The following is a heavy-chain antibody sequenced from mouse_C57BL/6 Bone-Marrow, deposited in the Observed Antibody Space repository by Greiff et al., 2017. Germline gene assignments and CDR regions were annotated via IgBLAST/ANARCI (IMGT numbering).Heavy chain of an antibody. D-gene: IGHD1-1*01. CDR2: IHPNSGST. J-gene: IGHJ2*01. CDR3: ARRPYYYGSSLYYFDY. V-gene: IGHV1-64*01. CDR1: GYTFTSYW. Sequence: QVQLQQPGAELVKPGASVKLSCKASGYTFTSYWMHWVKQRPGQGLEWIGMIHPNSGSTNYNEKFKSKATLTVDKSSSTAYMQLSSLTSEDSAVYYCARRPYYYGSSLYYFDYWGQGTTLTVSS.